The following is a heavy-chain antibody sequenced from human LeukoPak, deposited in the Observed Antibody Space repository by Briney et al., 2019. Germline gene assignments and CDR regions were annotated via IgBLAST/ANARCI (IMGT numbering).Heavy chain of an antibody. J-gene: IGHJ4*02. D-gene: IGHD1-26*01. CDR3: ARKAVGPTSNYFDY. CDR1: GGSISSYY. CDR2: INHSGNT. V-gene: IGHV4-34*01. Sequence: SETLSLTCTVSGGSISSYYWIWIRQPPGKGLEWIGEINHSGNTNCNPSLKSRVTISVDTSKNQISLKLNSVTAADTAVYYCARKAVGPTSNYFDYWGQGTLVTVSS.